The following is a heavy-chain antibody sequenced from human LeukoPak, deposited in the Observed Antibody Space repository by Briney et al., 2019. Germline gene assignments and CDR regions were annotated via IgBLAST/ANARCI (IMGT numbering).Heavy chain of an antibody. J-gene: IGHJ4*02. D-gene: IGHD3-3*01. CDR2: INHSGST. CDR3: ARAPRGLNTYYDFWSGYYSEGPYFDY. Sequence: SETLSLTCAVYGGSFSGYYWSWIRQPPGKGLEWIGEINHSGSTNYNPSLKSRVTISVDTSKNQFSLKLSSVTAADTAVYYCARAPRGLNTYYDFWSGYYSEGPYFDYWGQGTLVTVSS. CDR1: GGSFSGYY. V-gene: IGHV4-34*01.